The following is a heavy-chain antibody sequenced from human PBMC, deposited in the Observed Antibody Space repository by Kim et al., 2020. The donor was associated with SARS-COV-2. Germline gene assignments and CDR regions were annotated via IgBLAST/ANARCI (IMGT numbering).Heavy chain of an antibody. CDR2: GST. Sequence: GSTNYNPSLRSRVTLSVDTSKNHFSLRLSSVTAADTAVYYCARRAAGVDWWGQGTPVTVSS. V-gene: IGHV4-34*01. J-gene: IGHJ4*02. CDR3: ARRAAGVDW.